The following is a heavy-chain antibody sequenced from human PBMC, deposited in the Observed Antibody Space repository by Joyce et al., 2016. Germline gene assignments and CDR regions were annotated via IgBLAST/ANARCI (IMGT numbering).Heavy chain of an antibody. V-gene: IGHV3-48*01. CDR3: TRSRSGYDYYEY. J-gene: IGHJ4*02. CDR2: ISPSRKNI. CDR1: GFSFSTYS. D-gene: IGHD5-12*01. Sequence: EVQLVESGGGLVQPGGSLRLSCAVSGFSFSTYSMNWVRQAPGKGLEWVSYISPSRKNIYYADSVKGRFTISRDDAKNSLFLQMNSLRAEDTAVYYCTRSRSGYDYYEYWGQGTLVTVSS.